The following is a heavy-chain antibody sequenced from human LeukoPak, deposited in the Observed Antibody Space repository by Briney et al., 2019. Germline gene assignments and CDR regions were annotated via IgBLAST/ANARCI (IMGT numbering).Heavy chain of an antibody. D-gene: IGHD2/OR15-2a*01. Sequence: PGGSLRLSCAASGFTFKYYWMTWVRQAPGKGPEWVANIKEDGSEKYYVDSVKGRFTMSRDNAKNSLYLQMNSLRAEDTAVYYCARERGSEYYTDYWGQGTLVTVSS. J-gene: IGHJ4*02. V-gene: IGHV3-7*01. CDR3: ARERGSEYYTDY. CDR1: GFTFKYYW. CDR2: IKEDGSEK.